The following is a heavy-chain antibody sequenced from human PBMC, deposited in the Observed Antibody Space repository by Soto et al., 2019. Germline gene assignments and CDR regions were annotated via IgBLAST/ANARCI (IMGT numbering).Heavy chain of an antibody. D-gene: IGHD2-2*01. CDR3: ARDLGYCSSTSCYTYYYYGMDV. CDR2: IKQDGSEK. J-gene: IGHJ6*02. Sequence: PGGSLRLSCAASGFTFSSYWMSWVRQAPGKGLEWVANIKQDGSEKYYVDSVKGRFTISRDNAKNSLYLQMNSLRAEDTAVYYCARDLGYCSSTSCYTYYYYGMDVWGQGTTVTVSS. CDR1: GFTFSSYW. V-gene: IGHV3-7*01.